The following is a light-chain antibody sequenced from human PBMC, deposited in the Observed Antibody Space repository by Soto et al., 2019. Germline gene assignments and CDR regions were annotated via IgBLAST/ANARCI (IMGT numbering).Light chain of an antibody. V-gene: IGKV1-39*01. CDR3: QQTYSTLSIT. Sequence: DIQMTQSPSSQSASVGDRVTITCRASESIARHLNWYQQKPGRAPNLLIYAASSLQNGVPSRFRGGGSGTDFTLTISNLQPEDFATYYCQQTYSTLSITFGQGTRLEIK. CDR2: AAS. J-gene: IGKJ5*01. CDR1: ESIARH.